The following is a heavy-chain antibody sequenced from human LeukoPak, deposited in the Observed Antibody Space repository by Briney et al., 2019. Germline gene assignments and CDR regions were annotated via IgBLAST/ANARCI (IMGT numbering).Heavy chain of an antibody. D-gene: IGHD6-13*01. V-gene: IGHV1-8*01. J-gene: IGHJ4*02. Sequence: ASVKVSCKASGYTFTSYDINWVRQATGQGLEWMGWMNPNSGNTSYAQKFQGRVTMTRNTSISTAYIELSSLRSEDTAVYYCARVKLAAAGRVFDYRGQGTLVTVSS. CDR2: MNPNSGNT. CDR3: ARVKLAAAGRVFDY. CDR1: GYTFTSYD.